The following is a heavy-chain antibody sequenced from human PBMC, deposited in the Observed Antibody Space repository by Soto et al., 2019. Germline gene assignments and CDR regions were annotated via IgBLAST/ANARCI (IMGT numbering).Heavy chain of an antibody. CDR3: TRENSVQAWLHHFDH. D-gene: IGHD5-18*01. V-gene: IGHV3-48*03. J-gene: IGHJ4*02. CDR1: GFSFSSFA. Sequence: GGSLRLSCEASGFSFSSFAMNWVRQAPGRGLEWVSYISDDGASIYYADSLKGRFTISRDNAKNSLSLQMNNLRAEDTAVYYCTRENSVQAWLHHFDHWGLGTLVTVSS. CDR2: ISDDGASI.